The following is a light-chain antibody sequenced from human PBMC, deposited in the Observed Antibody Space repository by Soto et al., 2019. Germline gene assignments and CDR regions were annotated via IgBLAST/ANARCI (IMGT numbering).Light chain of an antibody. CDR1: SSDVGSYNP. Sequence: QAVVTQPASVSGSPGQSITISCTGTSSDVGSYNPVSWYQQHPGKAPKLMIYEGSKRPSGVSNRFSGSKSGNTASLTISGLQAEDEADYYCCSYATSSIHVVFGGGTKLTVL. V-gene: IGLV2-23*01. J-gene: IGLJ2*01. CDR3: CSYATSSIHVV. CDR2: EGS.